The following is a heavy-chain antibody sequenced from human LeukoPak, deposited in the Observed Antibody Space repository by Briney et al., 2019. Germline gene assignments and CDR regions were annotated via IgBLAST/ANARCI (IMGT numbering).Heavy chain of an antibody. V-gene: IGHV3-33*01. D-gene: IGHD1-26*01. J-gene: IGHJ4*02. CDR3: ARDSSGSYSGVLDY. CDR2: IWYDGSNK. Sequence: PGGSLRLSCAASGFTFSSYGMHWVRQAPGKALEWVAVIWYDGSNKYYVDSVKGRFTISRDNSKNTLYLQMNSLRAEDTAVYYCARDSSGSYSGVLDYWGQGTLVTVS. CDR1: GFTFSSYG.